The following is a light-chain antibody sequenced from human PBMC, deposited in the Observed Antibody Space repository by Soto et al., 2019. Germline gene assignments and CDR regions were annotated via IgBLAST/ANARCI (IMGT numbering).Light chain of an antibody. CDR3: QHYYSYPRT. CDR1: ETIATY. Sequence: DIQMTQSPSSLSASVGDRVTISCRASETIATYLNWYQQKPGRVPEVLIYGASRLQRGVPSRFAGSGYGINFTRTINNLQLADFATYDDQHYYSYPRTVGQGT. J-gene: IGKJ2*02. V-gene: IGKV1-39*01. CDR2: GAS.